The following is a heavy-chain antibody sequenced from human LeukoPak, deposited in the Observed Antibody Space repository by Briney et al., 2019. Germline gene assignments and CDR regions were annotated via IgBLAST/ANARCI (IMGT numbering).Heavy chain of an antibody. J-gene: IGHJ5*02. CDR1: GGSISSSSYY. CDR2: MYYSGST. V-gene: IGHV4-39*07. D-gene: IGHD2-2*01. CDR3: ASRLGRYCSSTSCRWFDP. Sequence: SETLSLTCTVSGGSISSSSYYWGWIRQPPGKGLEWIGSMYYSGSTYYNPSLKSRVTISVDTSKNQFSLKLSSVTAADTAVYYCASRLGRYCSSTSCRWFDPWGQGTLVTVSS.